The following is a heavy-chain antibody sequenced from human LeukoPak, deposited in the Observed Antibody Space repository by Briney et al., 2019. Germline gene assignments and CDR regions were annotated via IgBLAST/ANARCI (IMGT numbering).Heavy chain of an antibody. CDR3: ATDQRYACDY. CDR2: IRTTAEGANYA. Sequence: GGSLRLSCATSGFTFTDYPMNWVRQAPGKGLEWVSNIRTTAEGANYAYYADSVKGRVTISRDDAKNTLYLHMNSLRDDNTAVYYCATDQRYACDYCGQGILVTVSS. J-gene: IGHJ4*02. V-gene: IGHV3-48*02. CDR1: GFTFTDYP. D-gene: IGHD3-9*01.